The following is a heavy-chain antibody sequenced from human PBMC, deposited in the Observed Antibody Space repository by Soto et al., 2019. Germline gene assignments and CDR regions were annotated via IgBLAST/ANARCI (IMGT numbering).Heavy chain of an antibody. CDR2: IVVGSGNT. CDR3: AAGQWLQQSYYFDY. Sequence: SVKVSCKASGFTFTSSAMQWVRQARGQRLEWIGWIVVGSGNTNYAQKFQERVTITRDMSTSTAYMELSSLRSEDTAVYYCAAGQWLQQSYYFDYWGQGTLVTVSS. J-gene: IGHJ4*02. CDR1: GFTFTSSA. V-gene: IGHV1-58*02. D-gene: IGHD6-19*01.